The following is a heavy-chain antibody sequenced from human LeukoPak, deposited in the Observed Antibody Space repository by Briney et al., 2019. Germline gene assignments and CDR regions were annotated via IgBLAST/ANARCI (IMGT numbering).Heavy chain of an antibody. D-gene: IGHD3-10*01. V-gene: IGHV4-59*01. CDR2: IYYSGST. Sequence: SETLSLTCTVSGGSISSYYWSWIRQPPGKGLEWIGYIYYSGSTNYNPPLKSRVTISVDTSKNQFSLKLSSVTAADTAVYYCARSSEAYYGSGSYLDYWGQGTLVTASS. J-gene: IGHJ4*02. CDR1: GGSISSYY. CDR3: ARSSEAYYGSGSYLDY.